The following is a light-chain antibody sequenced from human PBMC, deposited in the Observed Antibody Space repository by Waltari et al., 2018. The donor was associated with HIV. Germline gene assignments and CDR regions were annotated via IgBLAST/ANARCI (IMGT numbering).Light chain of an antibody. CDR1: SSNIGAGCD. Sequence: QSVLPQPPSVSGAPGQRVTISCTGSSSNIGAGCDVHWYQQLPGTAPKLLIYANINRPSGVPDRFSGSKSGSSASLAITGLQAEDEAHYYCQSFDSSLTTSGVIFGGGTKLTVL. CDR2: ANI. V-gene: IGLV1-40*01. CDR3: QSFDSSLTTSGVI. J-gene: IGLJ2*01.